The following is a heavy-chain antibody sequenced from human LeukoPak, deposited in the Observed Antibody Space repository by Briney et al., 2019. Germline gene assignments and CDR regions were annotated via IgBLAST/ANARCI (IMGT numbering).Heavy chain of an antibody. CDR1: GFTFGDYA. CDR3: TRGPTYYDILTGYYPFDY. Sequence: PGGSLRLSCTASGFTFGDYAMSWFRQAPGKGLEWVGFIRSKAYGGTTEYAASVKGRFTISRDDSKSIAYLQMNSLKTEDTAVYYCTRGPTYYDILTGYYPFDYWGQGTLVTVSS. D-gene: IGHD3-9*01. J-gene: IGHJ4*02. V-gene: IGHV3-49*03. CDR2: IRSKAYGGTT.